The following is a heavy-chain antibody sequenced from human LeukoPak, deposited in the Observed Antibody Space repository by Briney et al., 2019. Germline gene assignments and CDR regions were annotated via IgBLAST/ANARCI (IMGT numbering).Heavy chain of an antibody. J-gene: IGHJ5*02. CDR1: GFTFSSYW. V-gene: IGHV3-74*01. CDR2: INSDGSST. CDR3: ARESYITIFGVVIGDWFDP. D-gene: IGHD3-3*01. Sequence: TGGSLRLSCAASGFTFSSYWMHWVRQAPGKGLVWVSRINSDGSSTSYADSVKGRFTISRDNAKNTLYLQMNSLRAEDTAVYYCARESYITIFGVVIGDWFDPWGQGTLVTVSS.